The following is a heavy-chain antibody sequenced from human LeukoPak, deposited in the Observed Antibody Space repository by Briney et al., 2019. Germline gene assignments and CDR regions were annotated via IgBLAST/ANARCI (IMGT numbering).Heavy chain of an antibody. CDR1: GGTFSSYA. J-gene: IGHJ6*03. D-gene: IGHD2-2*01. CDR3: ARGSSTSCYPHCYYYYYMDV. V-gene: IGHV1-69*05. Sequence: SVKVSCKASGGTFSSYAISWVRQAPGQGLEWMGGIIPIFGTANYAQKFQGRVTITTDESTSTAYMELSSLRSEDTAAYYCARGSSTSCYPHCYYYYYMDVWGKGTTVTVSS. CDR2: IIPIFGTA.